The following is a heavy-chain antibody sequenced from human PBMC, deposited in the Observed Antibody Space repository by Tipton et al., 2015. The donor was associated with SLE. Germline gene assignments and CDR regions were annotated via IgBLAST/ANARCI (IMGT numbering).Heavy chain of an antibody. D-gene: IGHD3-10*01. CDR2: IYYSGST. J-gene: IGHJ3*02. CDR3: ARDAFRGAFDI. CDR1: GGSISSHY. Sequence: PGLVKPSETLSLTCTVSGGSISSHYWSWIRQPPGKGLEWIGYIYYSGSTYYNPSLKSRVTISVDTSKNQFSLKLSSVTAADTAVYYCARDAFRGAFDIWGQGTMVTVSS. V-gene: IGHV4-59*06.